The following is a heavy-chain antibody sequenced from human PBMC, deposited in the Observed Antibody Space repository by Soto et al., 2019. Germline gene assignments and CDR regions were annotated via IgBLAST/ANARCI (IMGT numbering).Heavy chain of an antibody. CDR3: ARRGAITMIVDNYYYGMDV. J-gene: IGHJ6*02. V-gene: IGHV1-69*13. CDR2: IIPIFGTA. D-gene: IGHD3-22*01. CDR1: GGTFSSYA. Sequence: RASVKVSCKASGGTFSSYAISWVRQAPGQGLEWMGGIIPIFGTANYAQKFQGRVTITADESTSTAYMELSSLRSEDTAVYYCARRGAITMIVDNYYYGMDVWGQGTTVTVSS.